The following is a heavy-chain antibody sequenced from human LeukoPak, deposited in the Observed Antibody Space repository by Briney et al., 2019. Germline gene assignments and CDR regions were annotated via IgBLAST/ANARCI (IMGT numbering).Heavy chain of an antibody. Sequence: GGSLRLSCAASGFTFSNAWMSWVRQAPGKGLEWVSSISSSSTYIYYVDLVKGRFTISRDNAKNSLYLQMNSLRAEDTAVYYCARDLGDGSNWFDPWGQGTLVTVSS. V-gene: IGHV3-21*01. CDR1: GFTFSNAW. D-gene: IGHD4-17*01. J-gene: IGHJ5*02. CDR2: ISSSSTYI. CDR3: ARDLGDGSNWFDP.